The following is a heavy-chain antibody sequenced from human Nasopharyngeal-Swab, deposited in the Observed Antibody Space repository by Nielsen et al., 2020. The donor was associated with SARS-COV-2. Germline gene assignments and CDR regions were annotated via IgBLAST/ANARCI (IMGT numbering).Heavy chain of an antibody. J-gene: IGHJ4*02. V-gene: IGHV4-31*03. CDR3: ARAYGDYPYWADY. D-gene: IGHD4-17*01. Sequence: SETLSLNCTVSGGSISSGGYYWSWIRQPPGKGLEWIGYIYYSGSTYYNPSLKSRVTISVDTSKNQFSLKLSSVTAADTAVYYCARAYGDYPYWADYWGQGTLVTVSS. CDR1: GGSISSGGYY. CDR2: IYYSGST.